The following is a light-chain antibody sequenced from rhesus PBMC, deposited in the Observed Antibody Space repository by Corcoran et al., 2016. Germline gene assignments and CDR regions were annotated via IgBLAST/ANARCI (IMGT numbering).Light chain of an antibody. CDR1: QSLLHSNGYTY. J-gene: IGKJ1*01. V-gene: IGKV2-91*01. CDR3: MQGTQLPWT. CDR2: FVS. Sequence: DIVMTQTPLSLPVTPGEPASISCRSSQSLLHSNGYTYLYWSLRKPGQSPQLLMYFVSNRASGVPDRLSGSGSGTDFKIRISRVEAEAIVIYYCMQGTQLPWTFGQGTKVDIK.